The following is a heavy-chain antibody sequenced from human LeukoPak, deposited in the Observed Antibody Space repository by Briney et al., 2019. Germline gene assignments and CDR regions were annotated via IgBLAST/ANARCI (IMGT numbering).Heavy chain of an antibody. CDR3: ASRGIVGRYNYGWDY. D-gene: IGHD5-18*01. Sequence: GGSLRLSCAASGLTFNSYSMNWVRQAPGKGLEWVSSISSSSNYIYYADSVKGRFTNSRDKAKNSLYLQMNSLRAEATAVYYCASRGIVGRYNYGWDYWGQGTLVTVSS. CDR1: GLTFNSYS. J-gene: IGHJ4*02. V-gene: IGHV3-21*01. CDR2: ISSSSNYI.